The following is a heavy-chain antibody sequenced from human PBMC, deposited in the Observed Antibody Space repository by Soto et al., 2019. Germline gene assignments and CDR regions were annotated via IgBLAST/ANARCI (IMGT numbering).Heavy chain of an antibody. CDR1: GFSLSTSGVG. J-gene: IGHJ4*02. Sequence: QITLKESGPTLVKPTQTLTLTCTFSGFSLSTSGVGVGWIRQPPGKALEWLALIYWTDDEHYSPSLQSRLTITKDTSKNQVVLTMTNMDPVDTATYYCVHRRYYYDSSLYCGQGTLVTVSS. V-gene: IGHV2-5*01. D-gene: IGHD3-22*01. CDR3: VHRRYYYDSSLY. CDR2: IYWTDDE.